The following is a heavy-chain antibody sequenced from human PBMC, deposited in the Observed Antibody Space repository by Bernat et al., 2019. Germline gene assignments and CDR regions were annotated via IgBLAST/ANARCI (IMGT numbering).Heavy chain of an antibody. CDR2: LYSDGTT. V-gene: IGHV3-53*01. CDR3: ARATESGYDWLY. Sequence: EVQLVESGGGLIQPGGSLRLSCAASGFTVSSNYMTWVRQAPGKGLEWVSLLYSDGTTYYADSVKGRFTISRDNSKNTPFLQMNSLRVEDTAVYYCARATESGYDWLYWGQGTLVTVSS. D-gene: IGHD5-12*01. CDR1: GFTVSSNY. J-gene: IGHJ4*02.